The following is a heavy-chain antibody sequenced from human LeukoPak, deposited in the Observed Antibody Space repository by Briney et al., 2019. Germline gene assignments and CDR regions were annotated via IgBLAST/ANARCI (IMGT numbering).Heavy chain of an antibody. V-gene: IGHV3-69-1*02. Sequence: GGSLRLSCAASEFSVGSNYMTWVRQAPGKGLEWVSGISGSGDTTYYADSVKGRFTISRDNAKNSLNLQMNSLRAEDTAVYYCASLFPWFDPWAREPWSPSPQ. CDR3: ASLFPWFDP. CDR2: ISGSGDTT. J-gene: IGHJ5*02. CDR1: EFSVGSNY.